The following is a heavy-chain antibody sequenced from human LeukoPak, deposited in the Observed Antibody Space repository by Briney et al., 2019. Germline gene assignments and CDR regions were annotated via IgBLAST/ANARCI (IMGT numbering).Heavy chain of an antibody. CDR3: AKVFGRYFDNYGMDV. CDR1: GFTFSSYG. CDR2: ISYDGSNK. D-gene: IGHD3-9*01. Sequence: PGGSLRLSCGASGFTFSSYGMHWVRQAPGKGLEWVAVISYDGSNKYYADSVKGRFTICRDNSKNTLYLQMNSLRAEDTAVYYCAKVFGRYFDNYGMDVWGQGTTVTVSS. J-gene: IGHJ6*02. V-gene: IGHV3-30*18.